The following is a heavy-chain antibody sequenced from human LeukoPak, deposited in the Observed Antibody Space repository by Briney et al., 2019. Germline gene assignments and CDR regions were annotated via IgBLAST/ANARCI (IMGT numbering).Heavy chain of an antibody. CDR3: AKDRYSYAFGYSDS. CDR2: ISNDGSKK. D-gene: IGHD5-18*01. Sequence: GGSLRLSCAASGFTFSSYSMHWVRQAPGKGLDWVAVISNDGSKKYYADSVKGRFTISRDNSKNTLSLQVTSLRTEDTAVYYCAKDRYSYAFGYSDSWGQGTLVTISS. V-gene: IGHV3-30*18. J-gene: IGHJ4*02. CDR1: GFTFSSYS.